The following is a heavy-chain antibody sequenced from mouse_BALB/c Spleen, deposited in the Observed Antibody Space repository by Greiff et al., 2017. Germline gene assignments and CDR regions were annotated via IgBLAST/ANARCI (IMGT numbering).Heavy chain of an antibody. CDR3: ARSYDGYCGYAMDY. V-gene: IGHV2-9*02. D-gene: IGHD2-3*01. Sequence: VQLVESGPGLVAPSQSLSITCTVSGFSLTSYGVHWVRQPPGKGLEWLGVIWAGGSTNYNSALMSRLSISKDNSKSQVFLKMNGLQTDDTAMYYCARSYDGYCGYAMDYWGQGTSVTVSS. CDR2: IWAGGST. J-gene: IGHJ4*01. CDR1: GFSLTSYG.